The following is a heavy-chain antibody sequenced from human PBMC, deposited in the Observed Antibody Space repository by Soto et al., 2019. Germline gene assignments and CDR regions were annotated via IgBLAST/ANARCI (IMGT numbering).Heavy chain of an antibody. Sequence: QGQLQQSGPGLVKPSQTLSLTCAISGDSVSRDITSWNWIRQSPSRGLEWLGRTYYRSKWFHDYAASVKSRITINPDTSKNQFSLELNSMTPEDTAVYYCARGNALDVWGQWTVVTVSS. J-gene: IGHJ3*01. V-gene: IGHV6-1*01. D-gene: IGHD3-10*01. CDR1: GDSVSRDITS. CDR3: ARGNALDV. CDR2: TYYRSKWFH.